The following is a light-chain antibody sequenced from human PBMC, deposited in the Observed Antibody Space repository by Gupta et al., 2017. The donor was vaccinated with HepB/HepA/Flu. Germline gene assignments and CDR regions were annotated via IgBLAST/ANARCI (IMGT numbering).Light chain of an antibody. CDR2: DAS. CDR3: QQRSNWLGA. V-gene: IGKV3-11*01. J-gene: IGKJ3*01. CDR1: QSVSSY. Sequence: EIVLTQSPATLSLSPGERATLSCRASQSVSSYLAWYQQKPGQAPMLLIYDASNRATGIPARFSGSGSGTEFTLTISSLEPEDFAVYYCQQRSNWLGAFGHGTKVDIK.